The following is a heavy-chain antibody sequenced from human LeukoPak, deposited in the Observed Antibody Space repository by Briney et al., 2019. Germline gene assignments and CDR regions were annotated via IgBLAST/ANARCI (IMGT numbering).Heavy chain of an antibody. D-gene: IGHD1-26*01. CDR2: IRSKANSYAT. J-gene: IGHJ4*02. CDR3: TRLGVGATTHFDY. CDR1: GFTFSGSA. V-gene: IGHV3-73*01. Sequence: GGSLRLSCAASGFTFSGSAMHWVRQASGKGLEWVGRIRSKANSYATAYAASVKGRFTISRDDSKNTAYLQMNSLKTEDTAVYYCTRLGVGATTHFDYWGQGTLATVSS.